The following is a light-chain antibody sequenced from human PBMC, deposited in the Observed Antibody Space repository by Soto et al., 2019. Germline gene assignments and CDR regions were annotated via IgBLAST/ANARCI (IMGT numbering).Light chain of an antibody. CDR2: GAS. V-gene: IGKV3-20*01. CDR3: QQYVSSPAT. Sequence: EIVLTQSPGTLSLSPGERATLSCRASQSVSSSYLAWYQQKPGQAPRLLIYGASSRATGIPDRFSGSGSGTDFTLTISRLEPEYFAVYYCQQYVSSPATFGQGTKLEIK. J-gene: IGKJ2*01. CDR1: QSVSSSY.